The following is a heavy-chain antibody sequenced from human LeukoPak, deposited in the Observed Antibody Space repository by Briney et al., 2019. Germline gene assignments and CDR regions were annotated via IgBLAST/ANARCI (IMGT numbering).Heavy chain of an antibody. CDR1: GGSISSGDYY. CDR2: IYYSGST. Sequence: SETLSLTCTVSGGSISSGDYYWSWIRQPPGKGLEWIGYIYYSGSTYYNPSLKSRVTISVDTSKNQFSLKLSSVTAADTAVYYCARDRYDYVWGSYRYVDYWGQGTLVTVSS. V-gene: IGHV4-30-4*08. J-gene: IGHJ4*02. D-gene: IGHD3-16*02. CDR3: ARDRYDYVWGSYRYVDY.